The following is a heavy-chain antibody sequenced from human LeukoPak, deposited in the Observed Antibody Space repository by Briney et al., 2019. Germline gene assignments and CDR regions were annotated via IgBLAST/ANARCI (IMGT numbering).Heavy chain of an antibody. CDR2: IKQDGSEK. J-gene: IGHJ6*03. V-gene: IGHV3-7*01. Sequence: GGSLRLSCAASGFTFSSYWMSWVRQAPGKGLEWVANIKQDGSEKYYVDSVKGRFTISRDNAKNSLYLQMNSLRAEDTAVYYCARDSRYSYYYFMDVWGKGTTVTVSS. CDR3: ARDSRYSYYYFMDV. CDR1: GFTFSSYW. D-gene: IGHD2-2*01.